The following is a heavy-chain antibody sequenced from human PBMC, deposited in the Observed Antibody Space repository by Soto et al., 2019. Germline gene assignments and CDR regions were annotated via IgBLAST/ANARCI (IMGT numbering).Heavy chain of an antibody. J-gene: IGHJ4*02. CDR1: GFTFSSYS. CDR3: AKDRVGYFEYYFDY. V-gene: IGHV3-21*04. CDR2: ISSSSSYI. D-gene: IGHD3-9*01. Sequence: PGGSLRLSCAASGFTFSSYSMNWVRQAPGKGLEWVSSISSSSSYIYYADSVKGRFTISRDNSKNTLYLQMDSLRAEDTAVYYCAKDRVGYFEYYFDYWGQGTLVTVS.